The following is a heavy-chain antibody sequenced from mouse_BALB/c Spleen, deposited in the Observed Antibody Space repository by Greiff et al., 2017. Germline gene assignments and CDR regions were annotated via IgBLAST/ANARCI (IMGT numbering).Heavy chain of an antibody. CDR3: AKQGGNYEDAMDY. CDR1: GFSLTSYG. Sequence: QVQLKESGPGLVAPSQRLSITCTVSGFSLTSYGVHWVRQPPGKGLEWLGVIWAGGSTNYNSALMSRLSISKDNSKSQVFLKMNSLQTDDTATYYYAKQGGNYEDAMDYWGQGTSVTVSS. V-gene: IGHV2-9*02. J-gene: IGHJ4*01. CDR2: IWAGGST. D-gene: IGHD2-1*01.